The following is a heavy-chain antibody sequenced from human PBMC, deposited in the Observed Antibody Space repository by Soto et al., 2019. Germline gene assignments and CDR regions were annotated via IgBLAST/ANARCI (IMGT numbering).Heavy chain of an antibody. Sequence: GGSLRLSCAASGFTFDDYAMHWVRQAPGKGLEWVSGISWNSGSIGYADSVKGRFTISRDNAKNSLYLKMNSLRAEDTALYYCAKDKYSSSSPAFDYCGQGTILTVYS. CDR1: GFTFDDYA. D-gene: IGHD6-6*01. V-gene: IGHV3-9*01. CDR2: ISWNSGSI. J-gene: IGHJ4*02. CDR3: AKDKYSSSSPAFDY.